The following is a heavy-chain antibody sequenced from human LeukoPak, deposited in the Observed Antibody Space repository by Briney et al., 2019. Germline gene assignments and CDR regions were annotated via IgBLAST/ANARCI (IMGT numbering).Heavy chain of an antibody. J-gene: IGHJ4*02. Sequence: GGSLRLSCAASGFTFSSYAMSWARQAPGKGLEWVSSINPSGGSTYYADSVKGRFTISRDNSKNTVYLQMNSLRAEDTAVYYCAKAATHSYFDYWGQGTLVTVSS. CDR1: GFTFSSYA. CDR2: INPSGGST. CDR3: AKAATHSYFDY. V-gene: IGHV3-23*01.